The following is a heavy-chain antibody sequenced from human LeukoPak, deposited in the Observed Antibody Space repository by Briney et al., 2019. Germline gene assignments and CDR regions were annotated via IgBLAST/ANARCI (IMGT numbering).Heavy chain of an antibody. J-gene: IGHJ6*03. CDR1: GGSISSSSYY. CDR3: ARDRSYGSGSPDYYYYYYMDV. V-gene: IGHV4-39*07. CDR2: IYYSGST. Sequence: SETLSLTCTVSGGSISSSSYYWGWIRQPPGKGLEGIGSIYYSGSTYYNPSLKSRVTISVDTSKNQFSLKLSSVTAADTAVYYCARDRSYGSGSPDYYYYYYMDVWGKGTTVTISS. D-gene: IGHD3-10*01.